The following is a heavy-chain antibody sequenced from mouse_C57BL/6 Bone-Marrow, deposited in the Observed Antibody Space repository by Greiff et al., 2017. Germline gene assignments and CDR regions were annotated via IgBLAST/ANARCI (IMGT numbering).Heavy chain of an antibody. J-gene: IGHJ2*01. D-gene: IGHD1-1*01. CDR3: TRGGIYYGSPFDY. CDR2: IDPETGGT. Sequence: QVQLKESGAELVRPGASVTLSCKASGYTFTDYEMHWVKQTPVQGLEWIGAIDPETGGTAYNQKFKGKAILTADKSSSPAYMELRSLKSEDSAVYYCTRGGIYYGSPFDYWDRGTTLTVSS. V-gene: IGHV1-15*01. CDR1: GYTFTDYE.